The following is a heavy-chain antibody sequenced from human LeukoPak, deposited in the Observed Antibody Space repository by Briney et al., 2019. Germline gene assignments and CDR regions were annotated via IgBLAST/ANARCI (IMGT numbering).Heavy chain of an antibody. D-gene: IGHD5-24*01. J-gene: IGHJ4*02. CDR2: ISYDGSNK. CDR1: GFTFSSYA. Sequence: GGSLRLSCAASGFTFSSYAMHWVRQAPGKGLEWVAVISYDGSNKYYADSVKGRFTISRDNSKNTLCLQMNSLRAEDTAVYYCARTPRWLQPNFDYWGQGTLVTVSS. CDR3: ARTPRWLQPNFDY. V-gene: IGHV3-30-3*01.